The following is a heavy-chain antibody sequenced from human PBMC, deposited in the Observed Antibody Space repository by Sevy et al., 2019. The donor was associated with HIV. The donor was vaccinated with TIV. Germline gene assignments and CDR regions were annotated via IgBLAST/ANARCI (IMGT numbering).Heavy chain of an antibody. V-gene: IGHV4-59*01. D-gene: IGHD4-17*01. CDR2: IHYSGST. CDR3: ARDLFYGDPTS. Sequence: SETLSLTCTVSGGSISSYYWSWIRQPPGKGLEWIGYIHYSGSTNYNPSLKSRVTISVDTSKNQFSLKLSSVTAADTAVYYCARDLFYGDPTSWGQGTLVTVSS. J-gene: IGHJ4*02. CDR1: GGSISSYY.